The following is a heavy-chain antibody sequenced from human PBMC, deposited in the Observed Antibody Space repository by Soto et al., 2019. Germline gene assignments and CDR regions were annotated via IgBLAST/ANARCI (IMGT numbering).Heavy chain of an antibody. J-gene: IGHJ6*02. CDR2: IDPSDSYT. Sequence: EVQLVQSGAEVKKPGESLRISCKGSGYSFTSSWISWVRQMPGKGLEWMGRIDPSDSYTNYSPSFQGHVTISADRSISTAYVQWSGMKASDTAMYYCERLEVYYHMAVCGHGTTVTVSS. CDR3: ERLEVYYHMAV. CDR1: GYSFTSSW. V-gene: IGHV5-10-1*01.